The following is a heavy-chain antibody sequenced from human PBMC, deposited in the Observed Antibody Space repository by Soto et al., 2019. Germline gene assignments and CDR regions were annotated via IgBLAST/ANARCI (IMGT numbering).Heavy chain of an antibody. D-gene: IGHD6-19*01. CDR1: GYSFTSYW. V-gene: IGHV5-10-1*01. Sequence: PGESLKISCKGSGYSFTSYWISWVRQMPGKGLEWMGRIDPSDSYTNYSPSFQGHVTISADKSISTAYLQWSSLKASDTAMYYCARLSIHSSGWYLFDYRGQGTLVTVSS. CDR3: ARLSIHSSGWYLFDY. J-gene: IGHJ4*02. CDR2: IDPSDSYT.